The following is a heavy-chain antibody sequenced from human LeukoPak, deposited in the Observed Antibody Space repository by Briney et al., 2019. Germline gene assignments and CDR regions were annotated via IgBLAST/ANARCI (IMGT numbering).Heavy chain of an antibody. V-gene: IGHV3-21*01. Sequence: GGSLRLSCAASGFTFSSYSMNWVRQAPGKGLEWVSSISSSSSYICYADSVKGRFTISRDNAKNSLYLQMNSLRAEDTAVYYCAREGVTGVEYFDWLLHAPDYWGQGTLVTVSS. D-gene: IGHD3-9*01. CDR3: AREGVTGVEYFDWLLHAPDY. CDR2: ISSSSSYI. J-gene: IGHJ4*02. CDR1: GFTFSSYS.